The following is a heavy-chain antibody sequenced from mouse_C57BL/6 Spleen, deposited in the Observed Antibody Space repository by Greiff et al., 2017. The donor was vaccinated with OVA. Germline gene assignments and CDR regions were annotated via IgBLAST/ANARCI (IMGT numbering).Heavy chain of an antibody. CDR2: ISYDGCN. CDR1: GYSITSGYF. CDR3: ARGGYYGD. Sequence: EVQVVESGPGLVKPSQSLSLTCSVSGYSITSGYFWYWLRQFPGNILEWMGFISYDGCNNYNPYLKNRISITRDTSKNQVYLKLNSETTEDAAAYYYARGGYYGDWGQGTTLTVSS. V-gene: IGHV3-6*01. J-gene: IGHJ2*01.